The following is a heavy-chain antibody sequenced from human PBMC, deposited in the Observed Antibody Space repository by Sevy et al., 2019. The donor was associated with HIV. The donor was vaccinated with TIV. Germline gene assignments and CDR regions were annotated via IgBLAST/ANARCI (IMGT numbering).Heavy chain of an antibody. CDR2: FIPIFGTT. Sequence: ASVKVSCKASGGTFRSYGISWVRQAPGQELEWMGIFIPIFGTTNYAQRFQGRVTFTADESTSTAFMELSSLRSEDTAVYYCARLYHDGSAVQAFDIWGQGTMVTVSS. V-gene: IGHV1-69*13. D-gene: IGHD3-22*01. CDR1: GGTFRSYG. CDR3: ARLYHDGSAVQAFDI. J-gene: IGHJ3*02.